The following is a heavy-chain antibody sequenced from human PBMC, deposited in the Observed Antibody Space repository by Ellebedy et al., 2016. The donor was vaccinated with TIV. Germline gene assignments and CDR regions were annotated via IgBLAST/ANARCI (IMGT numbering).Heavy chain of an antibody. CDR1: GFTISRYA. CDR3: AKSGTYSSSSGWFDP. J-gene: IGHJ5*02. Sequence: GGSLRLXCAASGFTISRYAMHWVRQAPGKGLEWVSSISWNSGTIGYADSVKGRFTISRDDAKNSLYLQMNSLRPEDTAFYYCAKSGTYSSSSGWFDPWGQGTLVTVSS. V-gene: IGHV3-9*01. CDR2: ISWNSGTI. D-gene: IGHD2-2*01.